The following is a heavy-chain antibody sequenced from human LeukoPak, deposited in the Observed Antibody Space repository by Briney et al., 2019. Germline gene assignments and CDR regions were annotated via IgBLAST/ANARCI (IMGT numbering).Heavy chain of an antibody. D-gene: IGHD1-26*01. Sequence: ASVKVSCKASGYTFTGYYIHWVRQAPGQGLEWMGWINPNSGGTNYAQKFQGRVTMTRDTSISTAYMELSRLRSDDAAMYYCARAPRSWSYRQFDYWGQGTLVTVSP. CDR2: INPNSGGT. CDR1: GYTFTGYY. CDR3: ARAPRSWSYRQFDY. V-gene: IGHV1-2*02. J-gene: IGHJ4*02.